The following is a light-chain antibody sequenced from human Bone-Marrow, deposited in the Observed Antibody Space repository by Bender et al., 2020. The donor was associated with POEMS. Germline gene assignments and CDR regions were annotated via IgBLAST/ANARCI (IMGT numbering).Light chain of an antibody. CDR3: CSYVSSNTLM. J-gene: IGLJ3*02. V-gene: IGLV2-23*02. Sequence: QSALTQPASVSGSPGQSITISCTGTSSDVGSYNLVSWYQQHPGKAPKLMIYEVSKRPSGVSNRFSGSKSGNTASLTISGLQAEDEADYFCCSYVSSNTLMFGGGTRLTVL. CDR2: EVS. CDR1: SSDVGSYNL.